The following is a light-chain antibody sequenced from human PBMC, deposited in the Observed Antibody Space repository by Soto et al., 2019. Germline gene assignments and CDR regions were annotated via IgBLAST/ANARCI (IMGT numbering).Light chain of an antibody. V-gene: IGLV2-23*01. J-gene: IGLJ2*01. CDR1: SSDVGNYDL. CDR2: EGS. CDR3: CSYAGSSTPVV. Sequence: QSALTQPASVSGSPGQSITISCTGTSSDVGNYDLVSWYQQYPGKAPKLMIYEGSKGPSGVSNRFSGSKSGNTASLTISGLQAEDEADYYCCSYAGSSTPVVFGGGTKPPS.